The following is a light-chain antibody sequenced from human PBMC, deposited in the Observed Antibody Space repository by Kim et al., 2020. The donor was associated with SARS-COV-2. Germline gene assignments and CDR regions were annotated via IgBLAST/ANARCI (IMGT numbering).Light chain of an antibody. CDR2: GAS. CDR3: QQYHNWHT. J-gene: IGKJ2*01. V-gene: IGKV3-15*01. CDR1: QSVSTN. Sequence: ETVVTQSPATLSVSPGERATLSCRASQSVSTNLAWYQQKPDQAPRLLIYGASTRATGIPARFSGSGSGTEFTLTISSLQSEDFAVYYCQQYHNWHTFGQGTKVEIK.